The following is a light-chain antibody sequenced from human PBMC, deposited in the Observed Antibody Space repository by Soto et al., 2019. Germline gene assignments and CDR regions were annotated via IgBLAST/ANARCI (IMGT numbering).Light chain of an antibody. J-gene: IGLJ1*01. CDR3: CSYAGSYRYV. CDR1: SSDVGGYNY. CDR2: DVS. Sequence: SVLTQRRSVSGSPGQSVTISCTGTSSDVGGYNYVSWYQQHPGKAPKLMIYDVSKRPSGVPDRFSGSKSGNTASLTISGLQAEDEADYYCCSYAGSYRYVFGTGTKVTVL. V-gene: IGLV2-11*01.